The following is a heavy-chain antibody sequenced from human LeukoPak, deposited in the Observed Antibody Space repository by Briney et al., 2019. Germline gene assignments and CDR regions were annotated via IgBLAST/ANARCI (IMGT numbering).Heavy chain of an antibody. CDR3: ATARLGYCSGGSCPYYFDY. D-gene: IGHD2-15*01. V-gene: IGHV1-24*01. J-gene: IGHJ4*02. Sequence: ASVKVSCKVSGYTLTELSMHWVRQAPGKGLEWMGGFDPEDGETIYAQKFQGRVTMTEDTSTDTAYMELSSLRSEDTAVYHCATARLGYCSGGSCPYYFDYWGQGTLVTVSS. CDR2: FDPEDGET. CDR1: GYTLTELS.